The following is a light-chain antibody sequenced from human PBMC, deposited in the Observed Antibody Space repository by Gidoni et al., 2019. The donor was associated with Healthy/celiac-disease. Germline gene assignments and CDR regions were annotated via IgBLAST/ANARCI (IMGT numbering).Light chain of an antibody. CDR1: SSNIGSNY. J-gene: IGLJ3*02. CDR2: RTT. V-gene: IGLV1-47*01. CDR3: AAWDDSLSGWV. Sequence: QSVLTQPPSASGTPGQRVTISCSGSSSNIGSNYVYLYKQLPGTPPKLLIYRTTQRPAGVPYRFSGSKSGTSASLAISGLLSEDEADYYCAAWDDSLSGWVFGGGTKLTVL.